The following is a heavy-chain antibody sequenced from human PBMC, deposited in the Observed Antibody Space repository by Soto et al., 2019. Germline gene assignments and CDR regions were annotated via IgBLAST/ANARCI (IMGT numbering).Heavy chain of an antibody. CDR3: ARTPKSSPYYFDY. Sequence: QVQLVESGGGVVQPGRSLRLSCAASGFTFSSYGVHWVRQAPGKGLEWVAVIWYDGSNEYYADSVKGRFTISRDNSKNTLYLQMNSLRAEDTAVYYCARTPKSSPYYFDYWGQGTLVTVSS. CDR2: IWYDGSNE. V-gene: IGHV3-33*01. CDR1: GFTFSSYG. J-gene: IGHJ4*02.